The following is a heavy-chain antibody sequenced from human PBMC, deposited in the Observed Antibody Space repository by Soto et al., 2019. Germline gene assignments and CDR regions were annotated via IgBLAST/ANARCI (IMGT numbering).Heavy chain of an antibody. CDR1: GYTFTGFD. CDR3: ARAVSRFYSYYYMDV. J-gene: IGHJ6*03. D-gene: IGHD2-21*01. CDR2: ISAYNGNT. V-gene: IGHV1-18*01. Sequence: QVQLVQSGAEVKKPGAPVKVSCKTSGYTFTGFDISWVRQAPGQGLEWMGWISAYNGNTNYAQKLQGRVTMTTDTSTSTAYMELRSLRSDDTAVYYCARAVSRFYSYYYMDVWGKGTTVTVSS.